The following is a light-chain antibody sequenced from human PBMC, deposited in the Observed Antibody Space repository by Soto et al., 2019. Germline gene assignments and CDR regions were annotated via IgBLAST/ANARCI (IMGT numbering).Light chain of an antibody. Sequence: EILMTQSPDTLAVSPCSMFTRSCRASRTVSNRLAWYQHKPGQAPRLLISGASTGATGIPPRFRGSGSETEFTLTTRSLQSEDFAVYFCQQYNNWPSFGQGTRLEIK. CDR1: RTVSNR. CDR3: QQYNNWPS. V-gene: IGKV3-15*01. J-gene: IGKJ5*01. CDR2: GAS.